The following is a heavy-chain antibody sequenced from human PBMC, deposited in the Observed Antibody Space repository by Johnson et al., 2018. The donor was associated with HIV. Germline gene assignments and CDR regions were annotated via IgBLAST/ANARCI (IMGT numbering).Heavy chain of an antibody. D-gene: IGHD3-9*01. Sequence: QVQLVESGGGVVQPGRSVRLSCAASGLSFSSYGMEWVRQAPGKGLEWVAVIWSDGSNKYYADSVKGRFTISRDNSKNTLYLQMNSLRADDTAVYYCAKDLRVFDWFNAYDAFDIWGQGTMVTVSS. CDR1: GLSFSSYG. J-gene: IGHJ3*02. V-gene: IGHV3-33*06. CDR3: AKDLRVFDWFNAYDAFDI. CDR2: IWSDGSNK.